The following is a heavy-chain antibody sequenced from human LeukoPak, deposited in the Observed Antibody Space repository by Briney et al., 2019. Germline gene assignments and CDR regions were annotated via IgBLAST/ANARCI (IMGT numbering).Heavy chain of an antibody. J-gene: IGHJ6*03. CDR3: ARHYGVYYYYFYMDV. D-gene: IGHD4-17*01. CDR1: GYTVTSYG. V-gene: IGHV1-18*01. CDR2: ISAYNGNT. Sequence: GASGKFSRKASGYTVTSYGISWVRQAPGQGLEWMGWISAYNGNTNYGQKFQGRVTMTTDTSTTTAYMELRSLTSDDTAVYYCARHYGVYYYYFYMDVWGEGTTVTVSS.